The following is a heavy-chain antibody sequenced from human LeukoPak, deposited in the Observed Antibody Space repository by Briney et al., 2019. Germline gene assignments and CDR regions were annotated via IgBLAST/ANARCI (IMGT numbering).Heavy chain of an antibody. CDR1: GFTFSTYA. CDR2: IGGGGRDT. J-gene: IGHJ6*03. Sequence: GGSLRPSCAASGFTFSTYAMSWVRQAPGEGLEWLSTIGGGGRDTFYADSVKGRFTVSRDNSKNTLYLQMSSMRAEATAVYFCAKNRGANYYNYYMDVWGKGTTVTVSS. CDR3: AKNRGANYYNYYMDV. D-gene: IGHD4/OR15-4a*01. V-gene: IGHV3-23*01.